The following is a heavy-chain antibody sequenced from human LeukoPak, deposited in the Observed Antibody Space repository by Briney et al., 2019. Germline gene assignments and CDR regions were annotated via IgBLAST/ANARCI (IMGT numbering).Heavy chain of an antibody. V-gene: IGHV3-23*01. J-gene: IGHJ4*02. CDR3: AQHESNYYNS. CDR2: ITGSGTST. Sequence: GGSLRLSCAGSKFVFSDYVMSWVRQAPGKGLEWVSTITGSGTSTYYADSVKGRFTISRDNSRNTLYLQMNNLRAEDTVEYYCAQHESNYYNSWGQGTLVTVSS. D-gene: IGHD6-6*01. CDR1: KFVFSDYV.